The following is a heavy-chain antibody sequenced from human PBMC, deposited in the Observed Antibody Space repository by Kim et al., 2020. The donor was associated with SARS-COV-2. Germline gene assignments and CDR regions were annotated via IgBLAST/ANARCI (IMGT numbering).Heavy chain of an antibody. J-gene: IGHJ4*02. CDR1: GGSISTYY. CDR3: ARTRGASDFDY. V-gene: IGHV4-59*01. CDR2: VYYIGST. D-gene: IGHD3-10*01. Sequence: SETLSLICTVSGGSISTYYWSWIRQPPGERLEWIGYVYYIGSTHYNPSLESRVTISVDTSKNQFSLKLNSVTAADTAIYYCARTRGASDFDYWGQGTLVTVSS.